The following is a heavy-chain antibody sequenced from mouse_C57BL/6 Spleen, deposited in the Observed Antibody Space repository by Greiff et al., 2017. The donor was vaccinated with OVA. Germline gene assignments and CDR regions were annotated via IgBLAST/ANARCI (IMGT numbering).Heavy chain of an antibody. CDR3: AKPSNGYVYWYFDV. D-gene: IGHD2-14*01. CDR2: IWGDGST. CDR1: GFSLTSYG. J-gene: IGHJ1*03. V-gene: IGHV2-3*01. Sequence: VKVVESGPGLVAPSQSLSITCTVSGFSLTSYGVSWVRQPPGKGLEWLGVIWGDGSTNYHSALISRLSINKDNSKSQVFLRLNNLQTDGTATYYCAKPSNGYVYWYFDVWGTGTTVTVSS.